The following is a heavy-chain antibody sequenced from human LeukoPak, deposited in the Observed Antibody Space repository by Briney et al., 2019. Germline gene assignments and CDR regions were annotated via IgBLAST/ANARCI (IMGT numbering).Heavy chain of an antibody. CDR3: AKNAGYSYGLYYFDY. Sequence: GGSLRLSGAASGFPFSSYAMSWVRQAPGKGLEWVSSIISSGGVTYYADSVEGRFTISRDNSKNTVYLQMDSLRAEDSAVYYCAKNAGYSYGLYYFDYWGQGTLVTVSS. CDR2: IISSGGVT. V-gene: IGHV3-23*01. CDR1: GFPFSSYA. D-gene: IGHD5-18*01. J-gene: IGHJ4*02.